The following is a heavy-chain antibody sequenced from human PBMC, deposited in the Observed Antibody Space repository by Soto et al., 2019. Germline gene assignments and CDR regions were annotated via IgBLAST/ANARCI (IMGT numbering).Heavy chain of an antibody. CDR2: ISNSGST. CDR1: GGSISSGDYY. V-gene: IGHV4-30-4*01. J-gene: IGHJ5*02. D-gene: IGHD2-15*01. Sequence: PSETLSLTCTVSGGSISSGDYYWSWIRQPPGKGLEWIGYISNSGSTYYNPSLKSRLTISVDTSKNQFSLKLSSVTAADTAVYYCARGGYCSGGRCYNWFDPWGQGTLVTVSS. CDR3: ARGGYCSGGRCYNWFDP.